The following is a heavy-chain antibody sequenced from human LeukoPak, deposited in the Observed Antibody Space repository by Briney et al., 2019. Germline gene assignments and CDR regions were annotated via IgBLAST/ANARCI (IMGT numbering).Heavy chain of an antibody. CDR1: GFTFSTYG. J-gene: IGHJ4*02. V-gene: IGHV3-30*02. Sequence: GGSLRLSCAASGFTFSTYGMHWVRQAPGKGLEWVAVVWYDGSNIQYVDSVKGRFTISRDNSKNTLYLQMNSLRAEDTAVYYCAKDNPRGGGFDYWGQGTLVTVSS. CDR3: AKDNPRGGGFDY. D-gene: IGHD4-23*01. CDR2: VWYDGSNI.